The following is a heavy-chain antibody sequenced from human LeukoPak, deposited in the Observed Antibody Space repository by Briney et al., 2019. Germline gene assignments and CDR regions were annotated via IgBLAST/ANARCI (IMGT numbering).Heavy chain of an antibody. CDR1: GFTFTDDY. CDR2: IGPHSSAT. V-gene: IGHV1-2*02. CDR3: AREGNGLLSKDFDY. Sequence: ASMKVSCKSSGFTFTDDYIHWVRQAPGPGGEWMGYIGPHSSATSSSQEFQGRVTMTRDTSMSTAYMELTRLTSDDTAVYYCAREGNGLLSKDFDYWGQGTLVTVSS. J-gene: IGHJ4*02. D-gene: IGHD2/OR15-2a*01.